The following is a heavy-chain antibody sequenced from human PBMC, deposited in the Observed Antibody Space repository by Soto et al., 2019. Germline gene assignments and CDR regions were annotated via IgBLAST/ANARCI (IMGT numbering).Heavy chain of an antibody. J-gene: IGHJ6*02. D-gene: IGHD3-10*01. CDR1: GGSISSGGYY. CDR2: IYYSGST. V-gene: IGHV4-31*03. CDR3: ARRREIHSTGNYGMAV. Sequence: QVQLQESGPGLVKPSQTLSLTCTVSGGSISSGGYYWSWIRQHPGKGLEWIGYIYYSGSTYYNPSLTSRVTISVDTSKNPFSLKLSSVTAADTAVYYCARRREIHSTGNYGMAVWGQGTTVTVSS.